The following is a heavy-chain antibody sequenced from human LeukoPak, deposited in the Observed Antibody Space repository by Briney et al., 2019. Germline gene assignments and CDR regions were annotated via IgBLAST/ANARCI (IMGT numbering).Heavy chain of an antibody. D-gene: IGHD5-12*01. Sequence: GGSLRLSCAASGFTFDDYGMSWVRQAPGKGLEWVSGINWNGGSTGYADSVKGRFTISRDNAKNSLYLQMNSLRAEDTALYYCARVGQYSGYERYYYYYYMDVWGKGTTVTVSS. J-gene: IGHJ6*03. CDR2: INWNGGST. CDR3: ARVGQYSGYERYYYYYYMDV. CDR1: GFTFDDYG. V-gene: IGHV3-20*04.